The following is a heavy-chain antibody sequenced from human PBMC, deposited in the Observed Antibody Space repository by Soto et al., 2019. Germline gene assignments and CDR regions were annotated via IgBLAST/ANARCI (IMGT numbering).Heavy chain of an antibody. Sequence: QVQLQESGPGLVKPSETLSLTCTVSGGSISSFYWSWIRQPPGKGLEYIGSIYYSGSTNYNPSLKSRATISVDTSRNQFSLKLSSVTAADTAVYYCARERYCSGGSCYDNWFDPWGKGTLVTVSS. D-gene: IGHD2-15*01. J-gene: IGHJ5*02. CDR3: ARERYCSGGSCYDNWFDP. V-gene: IGHV4-59*01. CDR1: GGSISSFY. CDR2: IYYSGST.